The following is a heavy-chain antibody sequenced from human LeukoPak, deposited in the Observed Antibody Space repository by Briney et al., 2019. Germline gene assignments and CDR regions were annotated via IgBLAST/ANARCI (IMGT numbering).Heavy chain of an antibody. CDR3: AKSGGYGLIDY. J-gene: IGHJ4*02. Sequence: SETLSLTCTVSGASVSGSGYYWGWIRQPPGKGLEWIGSIYSSGSTYYNASLQSRVTISIETSKNQISLRLNSVTAADTAMYYCAKSGGYGLIDYWGQGTLVTVSS. V-gene: IGHV4-39*01. CDR2: IYSSGST. D-gene: IGHD1-26*01. CDR1: GASVSGSGYY.